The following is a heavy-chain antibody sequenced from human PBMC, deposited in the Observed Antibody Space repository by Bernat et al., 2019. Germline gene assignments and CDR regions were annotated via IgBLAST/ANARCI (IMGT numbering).Heavy chain of an antibody. V-gene: IGHV1-3*01. CDR3: ARGTIQPLLYSLDY. J-gene: IGHJ4*02. CDR1: GYTFTSYA. Sequence: QVQLVQSGAEVKKPGASVKVSCKASGYTFTSYAMHWVRQAPGQRLEWMGWINAGNGNTKYSQKCQGRVTITRDASASTAYMELSSLRSEDTAVYYCARGTIQPLLYSLDYWGQGTLVTVSS. D-gene: IGHD2-2*02. CDR2: INAGNGNT.